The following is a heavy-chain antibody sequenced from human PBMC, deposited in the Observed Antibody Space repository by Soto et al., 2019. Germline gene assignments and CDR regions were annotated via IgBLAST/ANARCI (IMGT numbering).Heavy chain of an antibody. CDR3: ARDTKSGSYSLDY. J-gene: IGHJ4*02. CDR2: ISGNGGST. V-gene: IGHV3-64*01. D-gene: IGHD1-26*01. Sequence: EVQLVESGGGLVQPGGSLRLSCAASGFTFSSYAMHWVRQAPGKGLEYVSAISGNGGSTYYANSVKGRFTISRDNSKNTLYLQMGSLRAEDMAVYYCARDTKSGSYSLDYWGQGTLVTVSS. CDR1: GFTFSSYA.